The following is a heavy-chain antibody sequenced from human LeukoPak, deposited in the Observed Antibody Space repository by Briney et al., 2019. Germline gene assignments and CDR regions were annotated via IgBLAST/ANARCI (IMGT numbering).Heavy chain of an antibody. CDR1: GFTLSSYS. D-gene: IGHD6-19*01. J-gene: IGHJ4*02. V-gene: IGHV3-21*01. CDR3: ARADSSGWYRFDY. CDR2: ISSSSSYI. Sequence: GGSLRLSCAASGFTLSSYSMNWVRQAPGKGLEWVSSISSSSSYIYYADSVKGRFTISRDNAKNSLYLQMNSLRAEDTAVYYCARADSSGWYRFDYWGQGTLVTVSS.